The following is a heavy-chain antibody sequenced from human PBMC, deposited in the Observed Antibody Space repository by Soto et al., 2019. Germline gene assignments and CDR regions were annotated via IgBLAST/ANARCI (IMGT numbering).Heavy chain of an antibody. D-gene: IGHD6-19*01. CDR2: IYWDDDK. CDR1: GFSLSTSGVG. J-gene: IGHJ4*02. CDR3: ALQAGYSSGWTFDY. Sequence: QITLKESGPPLVKPTQTLTLTCTFSGFSLSTSGVGVGWIRQPPGKALEWLALIYWDDDKRYSPSLKSRLTITKDTSKNQVVLTMTNMDPVDTATYYCALQAGYSSGWTFDYWGQGTLVTVSS. V-gene: IGHV2-5*02.